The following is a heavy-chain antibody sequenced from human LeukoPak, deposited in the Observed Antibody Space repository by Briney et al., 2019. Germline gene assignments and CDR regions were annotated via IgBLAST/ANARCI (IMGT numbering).Heavy chain of an antibody. V-gene: IGHV3-30*02. J-gene: IGHJ4*02. CDR1: GFTFSSYG. Sequence: GGSLRLSCAASGFTFSSYGMHWVRQAPGKGLEWVAFIRYDGSNKYYADSVKGRLTISRDNSKNTLYLQMNSLRAEDTAVYYCAKDLVAASGYWGQGTLVTVSS. D-gene: IGHD2-15*01. CDR3: AKDLVAASGY. CDR2: IRYDGSNK.